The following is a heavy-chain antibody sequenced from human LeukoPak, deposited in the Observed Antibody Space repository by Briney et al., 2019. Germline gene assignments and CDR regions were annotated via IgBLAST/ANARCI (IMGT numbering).Heavy chain of an antibody. CDR3: ERTSKTRGYAYGPFDY. V-gene: IGHV1-18*01. CDR2: ISVYNGNT. Sequence: GASVKVSCKASGYTFTSYGISWVRQAPGQGLDWMGWISVYNGNTNSAQKVQDRVTMTTNTSTNTAYMELRSLRSDDTAVYYCERTSKTRGYAYGPFDYWGQGTLVTVSS. D-gene: IGHD5-18*01. CDR1: GYTFTSYG. J-gene: IGHJ4*02.